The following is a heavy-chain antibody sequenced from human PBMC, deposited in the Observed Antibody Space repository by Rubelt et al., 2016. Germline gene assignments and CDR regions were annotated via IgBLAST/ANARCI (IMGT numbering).Heavy chain of an antibody. V-gene: IGHV3-11*04. CDR2: ISGSGLTT. CDR3: ARSSWLGWGGGGDYYYGMDV. Sequence: GKGLEWVSDISGSGLTTYYADSVKGRFTISRDNAKNSLYLQMNSLRAEDTAVYYCARSSWLGWGGGGDYYYGMDVWGQGTTVTVSS. J-gene: IGHJ6*02. D-gene: IGHD6-19*01.